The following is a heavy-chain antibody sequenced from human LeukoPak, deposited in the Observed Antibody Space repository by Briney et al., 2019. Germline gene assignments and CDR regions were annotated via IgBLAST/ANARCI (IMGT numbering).Heavy chain of an antibody. Sequence: TLSLTCTVSGGSISSGGYSWSWIRQHPGKGLEWIGYIHYSGTTYYNPSLQSRVTISVGTSKNQFSLKLSSVTAADTAVYFCARLTFRRAGYKGSGALDYWGQGTLVTVSS. CDR2: IHYSGTT. CDR3: ARLTFRRAGYKGSGALDY. CDR1: GGSISSGGYS. J-gene: IGHJ4*02. V-gene: IGHV4-31*03. D-gene: IGHD5-24*01.